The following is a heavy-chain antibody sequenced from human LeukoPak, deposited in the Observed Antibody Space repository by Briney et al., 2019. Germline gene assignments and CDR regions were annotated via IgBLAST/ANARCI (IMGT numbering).Heavy chain of an antibody. CDR1: GYTFTSYD. J-gene: IGHJ4*02. CDR3: ARGVRTFKDTAMVYYFDY. V-gene: IGHV1-8*01. D-gene: IGHD5-18*01. CDR2: MNPNSGNT. Sequence: GASVKVSCKASGYTFTSYDINWLRQATGQGLEWMGWMNPNSGNTGYAQKFQGRVTMTRNTSISTAYMELSSLRSEDTAVYYCARGVRTFKDTAMVYYFDYWGQGTLVTVSS.